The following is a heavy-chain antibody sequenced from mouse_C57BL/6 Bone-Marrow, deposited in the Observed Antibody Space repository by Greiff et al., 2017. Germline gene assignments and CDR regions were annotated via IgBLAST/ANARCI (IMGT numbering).Heavy chain of an antibody. J-gene: IGHJ3*01. Sequence: EVQLQQSGPVLVKPGASVKMSCKASGYTFTDYYMNWVKQSHGKSLEWIGVINPYNGGTSYNQKFKGKATLTVDKSSSTAYMELNSLTYEDSAVYYCARGHYYGSSYVTWFAYWGQGTLVTVSA. CDR3: ARGHYYGSSYVTWFAY. V-gene: IGHV1-19*01. CDR1: GYTFTDYY. D-gene: IGHD1-1*01. CDR2: INPYNGGT.